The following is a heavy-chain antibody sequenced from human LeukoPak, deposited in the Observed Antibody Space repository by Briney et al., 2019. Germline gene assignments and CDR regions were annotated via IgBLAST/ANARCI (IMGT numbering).Heavy chain of an antibody. D-gene: IGHD5-18*01. J-gene: IGHJ1*01. Sequence: TGGSLRLSCEASGFTVSSNYMSWVRQAPGKGLEWVSIIYSGGSTSYADSVKGRFTISRDTSKNMLYLQMNSLRAEDTAVYYCARHRSGYSNSFGHWGQGTLVTVPS. V-gene: IGHV3-53*01. CDR1: GFTVSSNY. CDR2: IYSGGST. CDR3: ARHRSGYSNSFGH.